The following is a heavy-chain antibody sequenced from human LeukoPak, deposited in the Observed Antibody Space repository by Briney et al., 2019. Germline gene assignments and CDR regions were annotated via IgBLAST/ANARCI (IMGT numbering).Heavy chain of an antibody. CDR3: ASEEITMARGGVSY. V-gene: IGHV3-74*01. Sequence: GGSLRLSCAASGFTFSSYWMHWVRQAPGKGLVWVSRINTDGSSTSYADSVKGRFTISRDNAMNTLYLQMNSLRAEDTAVYYCASEEITMARGGVSYWGQGTLVTVSS. CDR2: INTDGSST. D-gene: IGHD3-10*01. CDR1: GFTFSSYW. J-gene: IGHJ4*02.